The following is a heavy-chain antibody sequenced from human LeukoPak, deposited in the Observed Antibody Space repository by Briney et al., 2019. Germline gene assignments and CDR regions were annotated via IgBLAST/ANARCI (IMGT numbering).Heavy chain of an antibody. V-gene: IGHV1-46*03. Sequence: GASVKVSCKASGYTFTRCFMHWVRQAPGQGLEWMGIINPSGGSTSYAQKFQGRVTMTRDTSTSTVYMELSSLRSEDTAVYYCARVIAVAGRGPYYFDYWGQGSLVTVSS. CDR2: INPSGGST. J-gene: IGHJ4*02. D-gene: IGHD6-19*01. CDR3: ARVIAVAGRGPYYFDY. CDR1: GYTFTRCF.